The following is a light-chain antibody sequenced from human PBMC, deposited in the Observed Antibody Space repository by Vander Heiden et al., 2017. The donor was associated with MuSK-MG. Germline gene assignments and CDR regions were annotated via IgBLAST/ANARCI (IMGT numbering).Light chain of an antibody. CDR3: QQDDSTPRS. V-gene: IGKV4-1*01. CDR2: WAS. J-gene: IGKJ4*01. Sequence: DIVMTQSPDPLAVSLGERATINCKSSQSVLYSSNNKNYLAWYQQKPGQPPKLLIYWASTRESGVPDRFSGSGSGTDFTLTISSLQAEDVAVYYCQQDDSTPRSFGGGTKVEIK. CDR1: QSVLYSSNNKNY.